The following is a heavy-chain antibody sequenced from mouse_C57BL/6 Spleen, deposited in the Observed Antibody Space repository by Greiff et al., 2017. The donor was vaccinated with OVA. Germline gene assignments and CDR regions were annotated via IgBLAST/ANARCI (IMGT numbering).Heavy chain of an antibody. Sequence: EVQLQESGAELVRPGASVKLSCTASGFNIKDYYMHWVKQRPEQGLEWIGRIDPEDGDTEYAPKFPGKATMTADTSSNTAYLQLSSLTSEDTAVYYCTSPLTGTWFAYWGQGTLVTVSA. J-gene: IGHJ3*01. D-gene: IGHD4-1*01. CDR2: IDPEDGDT. V-gene: IGHV14-1*01. CDR1: GFNIKDYY. CDR3: TSPLTGTWFAY.